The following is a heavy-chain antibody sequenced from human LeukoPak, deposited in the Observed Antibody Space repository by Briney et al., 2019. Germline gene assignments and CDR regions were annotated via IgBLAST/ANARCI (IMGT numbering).Heavy chain of an antibody. CDR3: ARDPRDYDFWSGYSSFYMDV. CDR1: GGSISSSSYY. D-gene: IGHD3-3*01. V-gene: IGHV4-39*07. J-gene: IGHJ6*03. CDR2: IYYSGST. Sequence: PSEILSLTCTVSGGSISSSSYYWGWIRPPPGKGLEWIGSIYYSGSTYYNPSLKSRVTISVDTSKNQFSLKLSSVTAADTAVYYCARDPRDYDFWSGYSSFYMDVWGKGTTVTVSS.